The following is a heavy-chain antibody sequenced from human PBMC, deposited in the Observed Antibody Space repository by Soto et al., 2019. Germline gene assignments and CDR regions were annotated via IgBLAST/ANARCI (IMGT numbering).Heavy chain of an antibody. CDR2: ISGSSDST. CDR3: AKDRDGAAAGPTKFYGMDV. V-gene: IGHV3-23*01. Sequence: ESGGGLVQPGGSLRLSCAASGFTFSSYAMSWVRQAPGKGLEWVSVISGSSDSTYYADSVRGRFTISRDNSKNTLYLQMNSLRAEDTAVYYCAKDRDGAAAGPTKFYGMDVWGQGTTVTVSS. D-gene: IGHD6-13*01. CDR1: GFTFSSYA. J-gene: IGHJ6*02.